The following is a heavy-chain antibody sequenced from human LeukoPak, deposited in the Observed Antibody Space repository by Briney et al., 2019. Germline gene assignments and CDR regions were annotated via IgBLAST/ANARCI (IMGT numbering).Heavy chain of an antibody. J-gene: IGHJ4*02. CDR2: ISWNSGRI. CDR3: AKGRQYSSSTELDY. CDR1: GFTLDDYA. V-gene: IGHV3-9*01. Sequence: GGSLRLSCAASGFTLDDYAMYWVRQAPGKGLEWVSGISWNSGRIGYADSVKGRFTISRDNAKNSLYLQMNSLRVEDTALYYCAKGRQYSSSTELDYWGQGTLVTVSS. D-gene: IGHD6-6*01.